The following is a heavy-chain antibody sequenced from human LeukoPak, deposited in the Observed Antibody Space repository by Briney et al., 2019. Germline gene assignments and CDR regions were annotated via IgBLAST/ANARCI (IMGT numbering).Heavy chain of an antibody. CDR2: IYYSGST. CDR1: GGSISSSSYY. J-gene: IGHJ5*02. CDR3: ARDESGPAAANRNNWFDP. V-gene: IGHV4-39*07. Sequence: SETLSLTRTVSGGSISSSSYYWGWIRQPPGKGREWIGSIYYSGSTYYNPSLKSRVTISVDTSKNQFSLKLSSVTAADTAVYYCARDESGPAAANRNNWFDPWGQGTLVTVSS. D-gene: IGHD2-2*01.